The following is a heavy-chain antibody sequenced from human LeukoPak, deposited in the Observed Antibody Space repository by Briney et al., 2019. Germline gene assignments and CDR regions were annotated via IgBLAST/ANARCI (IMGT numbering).Heavy chain of an antibody. Sequence: SETLSLTCTVSGDSISSYYWSWIRQPAGKGLEWIGRIYTSGSTDYNPSLKSRVTLSVDTSKNQFSLKLTSVTAADTGVYYCARAYYQDFWTDPYDFVYWGQGTLVTVSS. CDR1: GDSISSYY. D-gene: IGHD3/OR15-3a*01. CDR2: IYTSGST. CDR3: ARAYYQDFWTDPYDFVY. J-gene: IGHJ4*02. V-gene: IGHV4-4*07.